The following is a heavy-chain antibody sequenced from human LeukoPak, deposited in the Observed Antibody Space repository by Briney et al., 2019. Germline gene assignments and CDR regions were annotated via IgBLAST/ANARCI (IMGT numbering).Heavy chain of an antibody. V-gene: IGHV3-7*03. CDR2: IKQDGSGK. CDR1: GFTFSSYW. CDR3: GRGMDV. J-gene: IGHJ6*02. Sequence: GGSLRLSCAASGFTFSSYWMHWVRQAPGKGLEWVANIKQDGSGKYYVDSVKGGFTISRDNGENLLHLQMNSLRVEDTAVYYCGRGMDVWGQGITVTVSS.